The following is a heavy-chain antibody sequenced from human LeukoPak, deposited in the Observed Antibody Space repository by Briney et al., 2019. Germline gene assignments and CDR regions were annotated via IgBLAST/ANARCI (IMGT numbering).Heavy chain of an antibody. D-gene: IGHD2-21*01. V-gene: IGHV3-30-3*01. CDR3: AREVSGDGDY. J-gene: IGHJ4*02. CDR2: ISYDGSNK. Sequence: GGSLRLSCAASGFTFSSYAMHWVRQAPGKGLEWVAVISYDGSNKYYADSVKGRFTISRDNAKNSLYLQMNSLRAEDTAVYYCAREVSGDGDYWGQGTLVTVSS. CDR1: GFTFSSYA.